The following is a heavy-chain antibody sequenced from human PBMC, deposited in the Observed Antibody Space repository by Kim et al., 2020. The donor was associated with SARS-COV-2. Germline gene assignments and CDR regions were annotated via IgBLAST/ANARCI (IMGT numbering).Heavy chain of an antibody. CDR1: GGSISSYY. CDR3: ARGVYSSSWQYYYYGMDV. CDR2: IYYSGST. V-gene: IGHV4-59*13. Sequence: SETLSLTCTVSGGSISSYYWSWIRQPPGKGLEWIGYIYYSGSTNYNPSLKSRVTISVDTSKNQFSLKLSSVTAADTAVYYCARGVYSSSWQYYYYGMDVWGQGTTVTVSS. J-gene: IGHJ6*02. D-gene: IGHD6-13*01.